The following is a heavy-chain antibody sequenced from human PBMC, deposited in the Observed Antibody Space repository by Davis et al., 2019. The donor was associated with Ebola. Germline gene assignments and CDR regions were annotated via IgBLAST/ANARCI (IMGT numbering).Heavy chain of an antibody. J-gene: IGHJ4*02. D-gene: IGHD3-10*01. CDR2: INDSGST. V-gene: IGHV4-34*01. Sequence: PGGSLRLSCTVYGGSFSNYYWSWIRQPPGKGLEWIGEINDSGSTNYNPSLKSRVTISVDTSKNQFSLTLTSVTAADTAVYYCARAGVYRPYYFDYWGQGILVTVSS. CDR1: GGSFSNYY. CDR3: ARAGVYRPYYFDY.